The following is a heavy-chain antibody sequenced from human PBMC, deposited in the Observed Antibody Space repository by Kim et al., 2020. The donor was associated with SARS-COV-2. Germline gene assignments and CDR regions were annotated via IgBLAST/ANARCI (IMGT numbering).Heavy chain of an antibody. Sequence: GGSLRLSCAASGFTFSSYSMNWVRQAPGKGLEWVSSISSSSSYIYYADSVKGRFTISRDNAKNSLYLQMNSLRAEDTAVYYCARDGLGYCSSTSCYLIDYWGQGTLVTVSS. CDR3: ARDGLGYCSSTSCYLIDY. J-gene: IGHJ4*02. V-gene: IGHV3-21*01. CDR1: GFTFSSYS. CDR2: ISSSSSYI. D-gene: IGHD2-2*01.